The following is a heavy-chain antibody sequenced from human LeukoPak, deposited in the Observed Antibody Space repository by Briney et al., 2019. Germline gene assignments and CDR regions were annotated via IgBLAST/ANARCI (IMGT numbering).Heavy chain of an antibody. J-gene: IGHJ4*02. V-gene: IGHV4-39*01. Sequence: SETQSLTCTVSGGSISGSSYYWGWIRQPPGRGLEWIGSIYYSGSTYYNPSLKSRVTISVDTSKNQFSLKLSSVTAADTAVYYCALSSSLTVVDYWGQGTLVTVSS. CDR3: ALSSSLTVVDY. CDR1: GGSISGSSYY. CDR2: IYYSGST. D-gene: IGHD6-19*01.